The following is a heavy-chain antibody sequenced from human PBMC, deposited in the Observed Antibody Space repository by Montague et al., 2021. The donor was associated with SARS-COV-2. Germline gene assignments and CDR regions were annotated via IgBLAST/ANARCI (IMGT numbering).Heavy chain of an antibody. J-gene: IGHJ6*02. D-gene: IGHD1-20*01. Sequence: SETLSLPCAVYVGSLSDYYWSWIRQPPGKGLEWIGEINHSGSTNYNPSLKSRVTISLDTSKNQFSLKLSSVTAADTAVYYCARGRRRYNWRDETSYYYGMDVWGQGTTVTVSS. CDR2: INHSGST. V-gene: IGHV4-34*01. CDR3: ARGRRRYNWRDETSYYYGMDV. CDR1: VGSLSDYY.